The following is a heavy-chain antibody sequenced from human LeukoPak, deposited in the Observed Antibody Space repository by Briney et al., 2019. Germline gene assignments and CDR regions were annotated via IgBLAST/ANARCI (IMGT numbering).Heavy chain of an antibody. D-gene: IGHD4/OR15-4a*01. CDR3: ARGMIRGALWCVDF. CDR2: ISSSGSYK. Sequence: GGSLRLSCAASGFDFSSHSMHWIRQAPGKGLEWVSSISSSGSYKYYADSLKGRLTISRDNAGDSVFLLLQSLTVEDTAVYYRARGMIRGALWCVDFWGLGSLVTVSS. J-gene: IGHJ4*02. CDR1: GFDFSSHS. V-gene: IGHV3-21*01.